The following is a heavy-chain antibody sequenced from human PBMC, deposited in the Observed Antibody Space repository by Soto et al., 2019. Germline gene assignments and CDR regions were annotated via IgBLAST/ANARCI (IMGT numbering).Heavy chain of an antibody. Sequence: EVQLVESGGGLIQPGGSLRLSCAASGFTVSSNDMSWVRQAPGKGREWVSLIYSSGSTHYADSVKGRFTISRYNSKNTLYLQMNSLRAEDTAVYYCARRPLNSNGAYWGQGTLVTVSS. J-gene: IGHJ4*02. V-gene: IGHV3-53*01. CDR3: ARRPLNSNGAY. CDR1: GFTVSSND. D-gene: IGHD3-22*01. CDR2: IYSSGST.